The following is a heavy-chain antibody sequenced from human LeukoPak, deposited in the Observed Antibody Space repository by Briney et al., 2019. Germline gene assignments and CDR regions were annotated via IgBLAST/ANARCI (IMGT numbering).Heavy chain of an antibody. J-gene: IGHJ6*02. CDR3: AREYNWNYGYYYYGMDV. V-gene: IGHV4-4*07. Sequence: PSETLSLTCTVSGGSISSYYWSWIRQPAGKGLEWIGRIYTSGSTNYNPSLKSRVTMSVDTSKNQFSPKLSSVTAADTAVYYCAREYNWNYGYYYYGMDVWGQGTTVTVSS. CDR1: GGSISSYY. CDR2: IYTSGST. D-gene: IGHD1-7*01.